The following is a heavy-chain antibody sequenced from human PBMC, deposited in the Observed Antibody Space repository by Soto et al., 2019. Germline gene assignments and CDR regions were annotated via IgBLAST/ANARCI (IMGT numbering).Heavy chain of an antibody. CDR3: AKDQSLEWELKY. D-gene: IGHD1-26*01. CDR2: ILFLGGST. Sequence: WGSLSLSFSSSLFTFSSYAMSWVRQAPGKGLEWVSAILFLGGSTYYADSVKGRFTISRDNSKNTMYLQRKSLRAEDTAVYYCAKDQSLEWELKYWGQGTLVTV. J-gene: IGHJ4*02. CDR1: LFTFSSYA. V-gene: IGHV3-23*01.